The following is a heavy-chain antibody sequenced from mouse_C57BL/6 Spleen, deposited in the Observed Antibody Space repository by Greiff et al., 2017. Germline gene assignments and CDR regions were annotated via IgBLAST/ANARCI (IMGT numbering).Heavy chain of an antibody. CDR2: ISDGGSYT. J-gene: IGHJ3*01. D-gene: IGHD4-1*01. V-gene: IGHV5-4*03. CDR3: ARDWDEAY. Sequence: EVMLVESGGGLVKPGGSLKLSCAASGFTFSSYALSWVRQTPEKRLEWVAPISDGGSYTYYPDNVKGRFTISRDNAKNNLYLQMSHLKSEDTAMYYCARDWDEAYWGQGTLVTVSA. CDR1: GFTFSSYA.